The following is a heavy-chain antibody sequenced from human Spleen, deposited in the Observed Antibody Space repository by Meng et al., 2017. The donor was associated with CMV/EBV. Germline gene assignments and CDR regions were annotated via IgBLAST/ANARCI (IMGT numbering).Heavy chain of an antibody. J-gene: IGHJ6*02. V-gene: IGHV4-59*08. CDR1: GASITSFY. D-gene: IGHD1-20*01. Sequence: SETLSLTCSVSGASITSFYWSWIRQFPGKGLEWIGYFYYSGRSKYNPSLTRRVTMSADMSNNKHSLQLSAVTAADTAVYYCAKQAGISGMGGDYYYYGMDVWGQGTTVTVSS. CDR2: FYYSGRS. CDR3: AKQAGISGMGGDYYYYGMDV.